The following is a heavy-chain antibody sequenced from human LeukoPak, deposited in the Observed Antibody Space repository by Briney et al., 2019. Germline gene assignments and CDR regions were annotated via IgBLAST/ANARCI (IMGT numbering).Heavy chain of an antibody. CDR1: GFTFSSYA. Sequence: GGSLRLSCAASGFTFSSYAMSWVRQASGKGLEWVSSISGCGNRTYYADSVKGRFTISRDDSKNTLFLQMNSLRDEDTAGYYCAKNLYCGGGSCYPSALGMDVWGQGTTVTVSS. V-gene: IGHV3-23*01. D-gene: IGHD2-15*01. J-gene: IGHJ6*02. CDR3: AKNLYCGGGSCYPSALGMDV. CDR2: ISGCGNRT.